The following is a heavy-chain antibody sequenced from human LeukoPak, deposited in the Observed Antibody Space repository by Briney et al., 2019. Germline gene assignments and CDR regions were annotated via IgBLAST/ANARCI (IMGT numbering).Heavy chain of an antibody. Sequence: ASVKVSCKASGYTFTSYGFSWVRQAPGQGLEWMGWISAYSGDTNYAQQFQGRVTMTTGASTSTAYMELRSLRSDDTAVYYCARDRYDTFDYWGQGTLVTVSS. CDR2: ISAYSGDT. CDR1: GYTFTSYG. V-gene: IGHV1-18*01. CDR3: ARDRYDTFDY. D-gene: IGHD3-9*01. J-gene: IGHJ4*02.